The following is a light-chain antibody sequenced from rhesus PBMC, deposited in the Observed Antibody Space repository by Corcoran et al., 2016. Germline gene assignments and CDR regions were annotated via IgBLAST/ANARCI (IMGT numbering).Light chain of an antibody. CDR2: EVS. CDR1: SSDIGGYIY. V-gene: IGLV2-32*02. CDR3: SSYAGSNTYV. J-gene: IGLJ6*01. Sequence: QAALTQPRSVSGSPGQSVTISCPGTSSDIGGYIYVSWYQQHPGTAPKLMIYEVSKRPSGVSDRFSGSKSGNTASLTISGLQAEDEADYYCSSYAGSNTYVFGSGTKLTVL.